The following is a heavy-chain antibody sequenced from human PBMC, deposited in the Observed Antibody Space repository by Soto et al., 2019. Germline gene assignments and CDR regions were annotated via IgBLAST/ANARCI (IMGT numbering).Heavy chain of an antibody. J-gene: IGHJ6*02. Sequence: GASVKVSCKASGYTFTSYDINWVRQATGQGLEWMGWMNPNSGNTGYAQKFQGRVTMTRNTSISTAYMELRSLRSDDTAVYYCAREAVVVVAATEAHYYYYGMDVWGQGTTVTVSS. CDR2: MNPNSGNT. CDR3: AREAVVVVAATEAHYYYYGMDV. CDR1: GYTFTSYD. V-gene: IGHV1-8*01. D-gene: IGHD2-15*01.